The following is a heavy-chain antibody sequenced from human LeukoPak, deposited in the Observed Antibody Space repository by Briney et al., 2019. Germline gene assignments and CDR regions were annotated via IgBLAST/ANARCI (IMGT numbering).Heavy chain of an antibody. CDR3: ARDTYYYGSGSSSGRYYYYMDV. CDR1: GGSISSGGYY. J-gene: IGHJ6*03. Sequence: PSQTLSLTCTVSGGSISSGGYYWSWIRQHPGKSLEWIGYIYYTGSTYYNPSLKSRVTISVDTSKNQFSLKLSSVTAADTAVYYCARDTYYYGSGSSSGRYYYYMDVWGKGTTVTVSS. D-gene: IGHD3-10*01. V-gene: IGHV4-31*03. CDR2: IYYTGST.